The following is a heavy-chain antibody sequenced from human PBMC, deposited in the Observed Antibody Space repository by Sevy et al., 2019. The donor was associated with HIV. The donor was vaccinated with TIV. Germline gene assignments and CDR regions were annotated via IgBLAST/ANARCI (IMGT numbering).Heavy chain of an antibody. J-gene: IGHJ5*02. CDR3: AKVDAYYDKGIDP. V-gene: IGHV3-48*03. D-gene: IGHD3-22*01. CDR1: GFTFSSYE. CDR2: ISGSGNTI. Sequence: GGSLRLSCEASGFTFSSYEMNWVRQAPGKGLEWVSYISGSGNTIYYTDSVKGRFTLSRDNAKNSLYLQMNSLRAEDTAVYYSAKVDAYYDKGIDPWGQGTLVTVSS.